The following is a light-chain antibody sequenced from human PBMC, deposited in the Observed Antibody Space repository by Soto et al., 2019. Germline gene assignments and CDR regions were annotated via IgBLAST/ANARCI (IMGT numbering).Light chain of an antibody. V-gene: IGKV3-15*01. CDR1: QSISRT. CDR3: QHFANLPMT. CDR2: GAS. Sequence: EILMTQSPATLSVSPVEGLTLSCRASQSISRTLAWYQQRPGQAPRLLIYGASSRATGVPARFSGSGSGTEFTLTISSLQPQDFATYYCQHFANLPMTFGQGTRLEI. J-gene: IGKJ5*01.